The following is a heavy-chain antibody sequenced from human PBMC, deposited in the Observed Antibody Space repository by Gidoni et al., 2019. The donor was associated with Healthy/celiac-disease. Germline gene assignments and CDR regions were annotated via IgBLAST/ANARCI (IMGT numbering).Heavy chain of an antibody. J-gene: IGHJ4*02. D-gene: IGHD6-19*01. Sequence: EVQLVESGGGLVQPGGSLRPSCPSSGFTFSSYAMSWARQAPGKGLGWVSGISGSGGSTYYADSVKGRFTISRDNSKNTLYLQMNSLRAEDTAVYYCAKEKQWLVRNLFDYWGQGTLVTVSS. CDR1: GFTFSSYA. CDR2: ISGSGGST. CDR3: AKEKQWLVRNLFDY. V-gene: IGHV3-23*04.